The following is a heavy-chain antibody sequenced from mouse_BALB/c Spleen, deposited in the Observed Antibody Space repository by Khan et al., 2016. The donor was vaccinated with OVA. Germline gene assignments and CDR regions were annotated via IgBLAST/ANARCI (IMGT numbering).Heavy chain of an antibody. V-gene: IGHV1-52*01. CDR3: ARTPFAY. CDR1: GYTFTSYW. CDR2: IDPYDSET. J-gene: IGHJ3*01. Sequence: QVQLKQSGAELVRPGASVKLSCEASGYTFTSYWMNWVKQSPEQGLEWIGRIDPYDSETHYNQNFQDKAILTVDKSSSTAYMQLSSLTSEDSAVYYCARTPFAYWGPGTLVTVSA.